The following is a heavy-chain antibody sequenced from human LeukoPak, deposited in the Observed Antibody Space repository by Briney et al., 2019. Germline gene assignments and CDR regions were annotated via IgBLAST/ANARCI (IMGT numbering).Heavy chain of an antibody. D-gene: IGHD3-10*01. CDR3: ARGIGKMVRGVIFDY. V-gene: IGHV3-23*01. CDR2: ISGSGGST. Sequence: GGSLRLSCAASGFTFSSHAMSWVRQAPGKGLEWVSGISGSGGSTYYADSVKGRFTISRDNSKNILYLQMNSLRAEDTAVYYCARGIGKMVRGVIFDYWGQGTLVTASS. CDR1: GFTFSSHA. J-gene: IGHJ4*02.